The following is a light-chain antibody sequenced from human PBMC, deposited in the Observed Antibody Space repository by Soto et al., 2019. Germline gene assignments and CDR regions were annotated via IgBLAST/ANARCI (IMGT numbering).Light chain of an antibody. CDR3: SSYAGSNNCV. CDR1: SSDVGGYNY. V-gene: IGLV2-8*01. J-gene: IGLJ2*01. Sequence: QSALTQPPSASGSPGQSVTISCTGTSSDVGGYNYVSWYQQHPDKAPKLMIYEVSKRPSGVADRFSGSKSGNTASLTVSSLQAEDEADYYFSSYAGSNNCVFGGGTKLTVL. CDR2: EVS.